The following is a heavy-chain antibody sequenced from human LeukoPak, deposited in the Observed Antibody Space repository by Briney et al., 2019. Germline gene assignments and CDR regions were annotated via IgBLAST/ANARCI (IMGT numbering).Heavy chain of an antibody. CDR2: INLNSGGA. Sequence: ASVKVSCKASGYTFTGHYMHWVRQAPGQGLEWMGRINLNSGGANYAQTSKGRSTMTRDTSISTAYMEFSGLRSDDTAVYYCARDREVGSTDDAFDIWGQGTRVIVSS. CDR3: ARDREVGSTDDAFDI. J-gene: IGHJ3*02. V-gene: IGHV1-2*06. CDR1: GYTFTGHY. D-gene: IGHD1-26*01.